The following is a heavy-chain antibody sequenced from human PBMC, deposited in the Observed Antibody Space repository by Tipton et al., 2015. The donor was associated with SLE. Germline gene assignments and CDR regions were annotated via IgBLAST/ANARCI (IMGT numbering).Heavy chain of an antibody. J-gene: IGHJ4*02. CDR1: GGSFSSDTYL. CDR2: IYYSGST. D-gene: IGHD6-25*01. CDR3: GGGPLFDY. Sequence: TLSLTCTVSGGSFSSDTYLWGWIRQPPGKGLEWIGSIYYSGSTYYNPSLKSRVTISVDTSKNQFSLKLSSVTAADTAVYYCGGGPLFDYWGQGTLVTVSS. V-gene: IGHV4-39*07.